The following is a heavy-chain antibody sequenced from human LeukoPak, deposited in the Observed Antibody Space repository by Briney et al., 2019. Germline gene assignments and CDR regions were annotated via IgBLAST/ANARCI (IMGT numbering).Heavy chain of an antibody. D-gene: IGHD3-9*01. CDR2: IYPGDSDT. CDR1: GYSFSTYW. Sequence: GESLKISCKVSGYSFSTYWIAWVRQMPGKGLECMGIIYPGDSDTRYSPSFQGQVTISADKAINTAYLQWSSLKASDTAMYYCARRATGPLNWFDPWGQGTLVTVSS. J-gene: IGHJ5*02. V-gene: IGHV5-51*01. CDR3: ARRATGPLNWFDP.